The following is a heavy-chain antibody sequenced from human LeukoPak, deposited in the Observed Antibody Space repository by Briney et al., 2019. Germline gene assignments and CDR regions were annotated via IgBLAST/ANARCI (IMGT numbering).Heavy chain of an antibody. CDR2: IKQDGSEK. J-gene: IGHJ4*02. CDR1: GFTFSSYG. Sequence: GGSLRLSCAASGFTFSSYGMHWVRQAPGKGLEWVANIKQDGSEKHYVDSVKGRFTISRDNAKNSLYLQMNSLRAEDTAVYYCAFRSSGSRPFDYWGQGTLVTVSS. V-gene: IGHV3-7*01. D-gene: IGHD3-10*01. CDR3: AFRSSGSRPFDY.